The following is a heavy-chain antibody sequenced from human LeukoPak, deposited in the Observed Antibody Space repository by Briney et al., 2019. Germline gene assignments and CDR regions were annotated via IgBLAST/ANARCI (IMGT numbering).Heavy chain of an antibody. CDR3: ARKRGMDF. CDR2: INPSDGRT. D-gene: IGHD3-10*01. CDR1: GYTFTSYA. V-gene: IGHV1-46*01. J-gene: IGHJ6*02. Sequence: ASVKVSCKASGYTFTSYAMHWVRQAPGQGLEWVGVINPSDGRTSYAPKFQGRLTVTRDTSTTTVYMELSGLRFNDTAVYYCARKRGMDFWGLGTTVTVAS.